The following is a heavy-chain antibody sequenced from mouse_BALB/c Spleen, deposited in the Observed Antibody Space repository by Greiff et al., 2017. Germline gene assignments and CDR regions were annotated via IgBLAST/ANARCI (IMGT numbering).Heavy chain of an antibody. J-gene: IGHJ4*01. CDR2: IDPANGNT. V-gene: IGHV14-3*02. CDR3: AAYYRYAMDY. CDR1: GFNIKDTY. D-gene: IGHD2-14*01. Sequence: EVQLQQSGAELVKPGASVKLSCTASGFNIKDTYMHWVKQRPEQGLEWIGRIDPANGNTKYDPKFQGKATITADTSSNPAYLQLSSLTSEDTAVYYCAAYYRYAMDYWGQGTSVTVSS.